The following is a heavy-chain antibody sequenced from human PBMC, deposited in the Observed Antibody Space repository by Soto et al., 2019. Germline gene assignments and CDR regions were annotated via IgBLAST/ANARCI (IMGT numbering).Heavy chain of an antibody. CDR1: GYIFTDYY. D-gene: IGHD6-13*01. J-gene: IGHJ4*02. CDR2: ISAYNGNT. CDR3: ARTYSPFDY. Sequence: ASVKVSCKASGYIFTDYYMHWVRQAPGQGLEWMGWISAYNGNTNYAQKLQGRVTMTTDTSTSTAYMELRSLRSDDTAVYYCARTYSPFDYWGQGTQVTVSS. V-gene: IGHV1-18*04.